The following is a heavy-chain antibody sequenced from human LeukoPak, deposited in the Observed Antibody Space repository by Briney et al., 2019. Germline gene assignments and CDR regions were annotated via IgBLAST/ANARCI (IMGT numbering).Heavy chain of an antibody. D-gene: IGHD3-10*01. J-gene: IGHJ6*04. V-gene: IGHV3-23*01. Sequence: GGSLRLSCAASAFTFSSYAMSWVRQAPGKGLEWVSAISASGGTTYYADSVRGRFTISRDNSKNTLYLQMNSLRAEDTAVYYCAKDLIGSGSFLDVWGKGTTVTVSS. CDR3: AKDLIGSGSFLDV. CDR2: ISASGGTT. CDR1: AFTFSSYA.